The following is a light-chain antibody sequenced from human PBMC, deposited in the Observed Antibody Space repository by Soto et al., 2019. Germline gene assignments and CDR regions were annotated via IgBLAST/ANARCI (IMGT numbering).Light chain of an antibody. V-gene: IGKV3-15*01. CDR2: GAS. CDR1: QSVSSN. Sequence: EIVMTQSPATLSVSPGERATLSCRASQSVSSNLAWYQQKPGQAPRLLIYGASTRATGIPARFSGSGSGTEFTLTISSLQSEDFAVYYCQQYNNWPPWTFGQGTXXXI. J-gene: IGKJ1*01. CDR3: QQYNNWPPWT.